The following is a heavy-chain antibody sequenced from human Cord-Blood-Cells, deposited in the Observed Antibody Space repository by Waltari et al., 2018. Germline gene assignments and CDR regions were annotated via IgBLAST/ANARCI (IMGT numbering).Heavy chain of an antibody. CDR3: ARGRVAYYYDSSGDYYYGMDV. Sequence: QVQLQQWGAGLLKPSETLSLTCAVYGGSFSGYYWSWIRTRPGKGLGWIGEINHSGSTNYNPSLKSRVTISVDTSKNQFSLKLSSVTAADTAVYYCARGRVAYYYDSSGDYYYGMDVWGQGTTVTVSS. V-gene: IGHV4-34*01. J-gene: IGHJ6*02. CDR2: INHSGST. CDR1: GGSFSGYY. D-gene: IGHD3-22*01.